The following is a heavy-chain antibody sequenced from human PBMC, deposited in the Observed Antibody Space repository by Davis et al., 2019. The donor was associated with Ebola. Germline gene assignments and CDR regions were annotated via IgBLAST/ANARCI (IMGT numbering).Heavy chain of an antibody. J-gene: IGHJ3*02. CDR3: ARDRDGYNIRDVAFDI. CDR1: GGTFSSYA. V-gene: IGHV1-69*06. Sequence: AASVKVSCKASGGTFSSYAISWVRQAPGQGLEWMGGIIPIFGTANYAQKFQGRVTITADKSTSTAYMELSSLRSEDTAVYYCARDRDGYNIRDVAFDIWGQGTMVTVSS. CDR2: IIPIFGTA. D-gene: IGHD5-24*01.